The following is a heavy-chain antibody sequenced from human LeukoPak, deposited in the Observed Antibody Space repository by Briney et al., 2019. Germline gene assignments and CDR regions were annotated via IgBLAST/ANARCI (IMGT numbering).Heavy chain of an antibody. Sequence: SETLSLTCAVYGGSFSGYYWSWTRQPPGKGLEWIGEINHSGSTNYNPSLKSRVTISVDTSKNQFSLKLSSVTAADTAVYYCARVYYGSGSYYRVRWSISTFDYWGQGTLVTVSS. J-gene: IGHJ4*02. CDR1: GGSFSGYY. D-gene: IGHD3-10*01. CDR3: ARVYYGSGSYYRVRWSISTFDY. CDR2: INHSGST. V-gene: IGHV4-34*01.